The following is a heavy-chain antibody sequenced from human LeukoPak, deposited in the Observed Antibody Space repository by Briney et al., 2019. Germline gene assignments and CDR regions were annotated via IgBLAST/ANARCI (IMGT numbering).Heavy chain of an antibody. CDR1: GGSISSYY. Sequence: SETLSLTCTVSGGSISSYYWSWIRQPPGKGLEWIGYIHYSGSTNYNPSLKSRVTISVDTSKNQFSLKLSSVTAADTAVYYCARVRGSSGWYSGFDYWGQGTLVTVSS. V-gene: IGHV4-59*01. J-gene: IGHJ4*02. CDR3: ARVRGSSGWYSGFDY. CDR2: IHYSGST. D-gene: IGHD6-19*01.